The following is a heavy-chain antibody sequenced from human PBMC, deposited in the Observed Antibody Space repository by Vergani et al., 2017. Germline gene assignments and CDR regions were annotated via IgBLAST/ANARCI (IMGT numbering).Heavy chain of an antibody. CDR2: IIPIFGTA. CDR1: GGTFSSYA. CDR3: AREKEDLDMIVAYDYYGMDV. J-gene: IGHJ6*02. Sequence: QVQLVQSGAEVKQPGSSVKVSCKASGGTFSSYAISWVRQAPGQGLEWMGGIIPIFGTANYAQKFQGRVTITADESTRTAYMELSRLRCEDTAVYYCAREKEDLDMIVAYDYYGMDVWGQGTTVTVAS. D-gene: IGHD3-22*01. V-gene: IGHV1-69*12.